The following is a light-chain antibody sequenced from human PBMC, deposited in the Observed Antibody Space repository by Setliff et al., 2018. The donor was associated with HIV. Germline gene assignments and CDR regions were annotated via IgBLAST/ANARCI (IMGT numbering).Light chain of an antibody. CDR2: DVS. Sequence: QSSLTQPPSASGSPGQSVTISCTGTSSDIGSYNYVSWYQQHPGKAPKFIIYDVSQRPSGVPDRFSGSKSGNTASLTISGLQAEDEADYYCCSFAGSSTFYVFGTGTKVTVL. J-gene: IGLJ1*01. CDR3: CSFAGSSTFYV. CDR1: SSDIGSYNY. V-gene: IGLV2-8*01.